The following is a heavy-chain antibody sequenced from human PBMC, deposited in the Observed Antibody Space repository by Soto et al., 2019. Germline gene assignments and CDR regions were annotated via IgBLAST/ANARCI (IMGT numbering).Heavy chain of an antibody. Sequence: QVQLVESGGGVVQPGRSLRLSCAASGFTFSSYAMHWVRQAPGKGLEWVAVISYDGSNKYYADSVKGRFTISRDNSKNTTYLQMNSLRAEDTAVYYCARAQNYDFWSGYYLGADYYYYGMDVWGQGTTVTVSS. D-gene: IGHD3-3*01. CDR2: ISYDGSNK. CDR3: ARAQNYDFWSGYYLGADYYYYGMDV. CDR1: GFTFSSYA. J-gene: IGHJ6*02. V-gene: IGHV3-30-3*01.